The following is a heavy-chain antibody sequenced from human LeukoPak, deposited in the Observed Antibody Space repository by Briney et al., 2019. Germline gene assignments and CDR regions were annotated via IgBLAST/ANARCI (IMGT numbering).Heavy chain of an antibody. J-gene: IGHJ4*02. CDR2: IWYDGSNK. CDR1: GFSFTMYG. D-gene: IGHD3-10*01. Sequence: GGSLRLSCAASGFSFTMYGMHWVRQAPGKGLEWVALIWYDGSNKYYADSVKGRFTISRDNSKNTLYLQMNSLRAEDTAVYYCAGSYYNVFDYWGQGTLVTVSS. V-gene: IGHV3-33*08. CDR3: AGSYYNVFDY.